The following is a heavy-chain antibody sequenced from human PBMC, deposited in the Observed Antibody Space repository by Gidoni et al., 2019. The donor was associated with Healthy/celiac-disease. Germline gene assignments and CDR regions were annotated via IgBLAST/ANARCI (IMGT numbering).Heavy chain of an antibody. D-gene: IGHD5-18*01. Sequence: QVQLQESGPGLVKPSETLSLTCTVSGGSISSYYWSWIRQPPGKGLEWIGYSYYSGGPNYNPSLKSRVTISVDTSKNQFSLKLSSVTAADTAVYYCAMSERDGYPSWGQGTLVTVSS. CDR1: GGSISSYY. CDR3: AMSERDGYPS. V-gene: IGHV4-59*08. CDR2: SYYSGGP. J-gene: IGHJ5*02.